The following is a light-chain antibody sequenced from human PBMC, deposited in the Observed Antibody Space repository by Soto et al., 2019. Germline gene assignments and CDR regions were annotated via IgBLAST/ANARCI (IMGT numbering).Light chain of an antibody. J-gene: IGKJ2*01. CDR2: DAS. V-gene: IGKV1-5*01. Sequence: DIQMTQSPSTLSASVGDRVTITCRVSQRVSSWLAWYQQKPGKAPKLLIYDASRLESGVPSRFSGSGSGTEFTLTISSLQPDDFATYYCQQYNTYSYTFGQGTKVDIK. CDR3: QQYNTYSYT. CDR1: QRVSSW.